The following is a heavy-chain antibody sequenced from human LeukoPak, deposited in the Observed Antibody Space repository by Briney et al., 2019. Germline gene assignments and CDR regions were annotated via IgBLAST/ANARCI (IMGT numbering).Heavy chain of an antibody. Sequence: GGSLRLSCAASGFTFSSYAMSWVRQAPGKGLEWVSAISGRGGSTYYADSVKGRFTISRDNSKNTLYLQMNSLRAEDTAVYYCAKLLGYCSGGSCYPRYDAFDIWGQGTMVTVSS. CDR2: ISGRGGST. CDR1: GFTFSSYA. V-gene: IGHV3-23*01. J-gene: IGHJ3*02. D-gene: IGHD2-15*01. CDR3: AKLLGYCSGGSCYPRYDAFDI.